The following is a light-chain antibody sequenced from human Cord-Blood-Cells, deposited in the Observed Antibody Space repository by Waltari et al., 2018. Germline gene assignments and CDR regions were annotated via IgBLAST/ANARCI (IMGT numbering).Light chain of an antibody. CDR2: DVS. CDR3: SSYTSSSTLV. Sequence: QSALTQPAAVSGSPGQSITTSCTGTSSDVGCYNYVSWYQQHPGKAPKLMIYDVSKRPSGVSNRFSGSKSGNTASLTISGLQAEDEADYYCSSYTSSSTLVFGGGTKLTVL. CDR1: SSDVGCYNY. J-gene: IGLJ3*02. V-gene: IGLV2-14*01.